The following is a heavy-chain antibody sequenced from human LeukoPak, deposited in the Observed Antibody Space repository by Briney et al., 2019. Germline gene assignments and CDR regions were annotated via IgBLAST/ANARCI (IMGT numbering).Heavy chain of an antibody. CDR2: ISRLSDYV. V-gene: IGHV3-21*01. D-gene: IGHD6-13*01. CDR1: EFSVGSNY. Sequence: GGSLRLSCAASEFSVGSNYMNWVRQAPGKGLEWVSSISRLSDYVYYADSVKGRFTISRDNAKNSLYLQMNSLRAEDTAVYYCARDGYSSSWYYRYYYYYMDVWGKGTTVTVSS. CDR3: ARDGYSSSWYYRYYYYYMDV. J-gene: IGHJ6*03.